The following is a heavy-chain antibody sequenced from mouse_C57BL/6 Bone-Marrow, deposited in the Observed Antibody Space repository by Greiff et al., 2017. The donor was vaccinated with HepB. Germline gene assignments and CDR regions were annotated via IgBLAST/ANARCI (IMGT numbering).Heavy chain of an antibody. CDR2: IWTGGGT. D-gene: IGHD1-1*01. J-gene: IGHJ2*01. Sequence: VMLVESGPGLVAPSQSLSITCTVSGFSLTSYAISWVRQPPGKGLEWLGVIWTGGGTNYNSALKSRLSISKDNSKSQVFLKMNSLQTDDTARYYCARITTVVATDYFDYWGQGTTLTVSS. CDR3: ARITTVVATDYFDY. V-gene: IGHV2-9-1*01. CDR1: GFSLTSYA.